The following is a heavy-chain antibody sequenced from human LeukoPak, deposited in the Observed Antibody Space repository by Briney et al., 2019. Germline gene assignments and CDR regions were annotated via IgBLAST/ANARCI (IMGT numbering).Heavy chain of an antibody. CDR1: GVSFSGYY. J-gene: IGHJ4*02. V-gene: IGHV4-34*01. CDR3: ARDPKVATIPFDY. CDR2: INHSGST. D-gene: IGHD5-12*01. Sequence: SETLSLTCAVYGVSFSGYYWSWIRQPPGKGLEWIGEINHSGSTNYNPSLKSRVTISVDTSKNQFSLKLSSVTAADTAVYYCARDPKVATIPFDYWGQGTLVTVSS.